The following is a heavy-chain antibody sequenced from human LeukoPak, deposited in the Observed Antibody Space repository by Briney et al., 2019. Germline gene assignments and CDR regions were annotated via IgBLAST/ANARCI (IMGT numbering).Heavy chain of an antibody. D-gene: IGHD6-19*01. J-gene: IGHJ4*02. CDR1: GGSISSSSYY. CDR3: ATTPALAVAGTLDPKE. CDR2: VFYSGST. V-gene: IGHV4-39*01. Sequence: SETLSLTCTVSGGSISSSSYYWGWIRQSPGKGLEWIGSVFYSGSTYYNPSLKSRVTISIDTSENQFSLKLSSVTAADTAVYYCATTPALAVAGTLDPKEWGQGTLVTVSS.